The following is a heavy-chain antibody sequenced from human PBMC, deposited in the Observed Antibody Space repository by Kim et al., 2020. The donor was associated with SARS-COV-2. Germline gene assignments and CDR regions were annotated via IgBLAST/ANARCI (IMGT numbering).Heavy chain of an antibody. V-gene: IGHV3-15*01. Sequence: GGSLRLSCAASGFTFSNAWMSWVRQAPGKGLEWVCRIKSKTDGGTTDYAAPVKGRFTISRDDSKNTLYLQMNSLKTEDTAVYYCTTGPDVHVIWGQGTMVTVSS. CDR2: IKSKTDGGTT. D-gene: IGHD6-6*01. CDR3: TTGPDVHVI. CDR1: GFTFSNAW. J-gene: IGHJ3*02.